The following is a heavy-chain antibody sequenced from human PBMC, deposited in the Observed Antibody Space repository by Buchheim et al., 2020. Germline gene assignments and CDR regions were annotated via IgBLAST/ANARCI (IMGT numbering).Heavy chain of an antibody. CDR2: ISGSGGST. CDR1: GFTFSSYA. D-gene: IGHD6-6*01. J-gene: IGHJ6*03. Sequence: EVQLLESGGGLVQPGGSLRLSCAASGFTFSSYAMSWVRQAPGKGLEWGSAISGSGGSTYYADPVKGGFTITRDNSKNTLYLQMHSLRAEDTAVYYCAKDVRWGGSSSSYMDVWGKGTT. CDR3: AKDVRWGGSSSSYMDV. V-gene: IGHV3-23*01.